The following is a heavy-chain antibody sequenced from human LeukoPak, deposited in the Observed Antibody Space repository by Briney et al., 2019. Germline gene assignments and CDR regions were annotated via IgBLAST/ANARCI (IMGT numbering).Heavy chain of an antibody. CDR1: GYTFTSYG. V-gene: IGHV1-18*01. D-gene: IGHD3-22*01. CDR3: ARGRYDSSGYYVY. CDR2: ISAYNGNT. J-gene: IGHJ4*02. Sequence: ASVKVSCKASGYTFTSYGISWVRQAPGQGLEWMGWISAYNGNTNYAQKLQGRVTMTRNTSISTAYMELSSLRSEDTAVYYCARGRYDSSGYYVYWGQGTLVTVSS.